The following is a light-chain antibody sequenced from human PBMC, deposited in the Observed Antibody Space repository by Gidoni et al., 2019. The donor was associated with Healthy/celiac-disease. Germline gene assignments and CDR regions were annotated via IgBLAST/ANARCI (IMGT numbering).Light chain of an antibody. J-gene: IGKJ4*01. CDR3: QQSYSTPLT. CDR1: QCISSY. Sequence: DIQMTQPPSSLSATVGDRVTITCRASQCISSYLNWYQQKPGKAPKLLIYAASSLQSEVPSRCSGSGSGTDFTLTISSLQPEDFATYYCQQSYSTPLTFGGGTKVEIK. V-gene: IGKV1-39*01. CDR2: AAS.